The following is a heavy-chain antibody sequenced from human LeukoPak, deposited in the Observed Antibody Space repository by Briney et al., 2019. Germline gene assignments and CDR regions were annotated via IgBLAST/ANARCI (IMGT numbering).Heavy chain of an antibody. CDR2: ISDFRQTT. CDR3: AKPDGPDY. CDR1: GFTISRYV. J-gene: IGHJ4*02. V-gene: IGHV3-23*01. Sequence: GGSLRLSCAASGFTISRYVMSWVRQAPGKGLEWVSSISDFRQTTYYADSVKGRFTISRDNSKNTLYLQMNSLRADDTVVYYCAKPDGPDYWGQGTLVTVSS. D-gene: IGHD1-14*01.